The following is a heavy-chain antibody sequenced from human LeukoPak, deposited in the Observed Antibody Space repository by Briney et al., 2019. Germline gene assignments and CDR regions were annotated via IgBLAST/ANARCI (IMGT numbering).Heavy chain of an antibody. CDR2: ISYDGNYR. CDR3: AKDRGGYTYYPFLSYFFDY. D-gene: IGHD5-12*01. V-gene: IGHV3-30*18. CDR1: GFTFSAYG. Sequence: GGSLRLSCAASGFTFSAYGIHWVRQPPGKGLEWVAVISYDGNYRNYADSVKGRFTTSRDNTKNTVFLQMNSLRAEDSAMYYCAKDRGGYTYYPFLSYFFDYWGQGTLVTVSS. J-gene: IGHJ4*02.